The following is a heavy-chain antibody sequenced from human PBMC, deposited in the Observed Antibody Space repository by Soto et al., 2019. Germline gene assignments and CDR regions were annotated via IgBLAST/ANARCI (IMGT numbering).Heavy chain of an antibody. CDR3: ARPPPIPDYYYYYMDV. Sequence: SVKVSCKASGYTFTSYGISWVRQAPGQGLEWMGWISAYNGNTNYAQKLQGRVTMTTDTSTSTAYMELRSLRSDDTAVYYCARPPPIPDYYYYYMDVWGKGTTVTVSS. D-gene: IGHD2-21*01. J-gene: IGHJ6*03. V-gene: IGHV1-18*01. CDR2: ISAYNGNT. CDR1: GYTFTSYG.